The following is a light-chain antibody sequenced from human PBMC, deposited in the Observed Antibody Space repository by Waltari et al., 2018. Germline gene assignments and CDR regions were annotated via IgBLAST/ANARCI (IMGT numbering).Light chain of an antibody. Sequence: SSELTQDPVVSVALGQTVRITCQGDSLRRYHASWYQQKPGQAPVLVIYGQNNRPSGCADRFSGSTSGNTASLTITGAQAEDEADYYWDSRDSSGNHEVFGGGTKLTVL. CDR1: SLRRYH. V-gene: IGLV3-19*01. J-gene: IGLJ2*01. CDR2: GQN. CDR3: DSRDSSGNHEV.